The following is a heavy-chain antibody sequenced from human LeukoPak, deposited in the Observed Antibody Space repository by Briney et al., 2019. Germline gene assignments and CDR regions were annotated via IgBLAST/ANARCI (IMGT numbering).Heavy chain of an antibody. J-gene: IGHJ5*02. CDR3: ARPPIPADHDGDWFDP. V-gene: IGHV3-11*01. CDR2: ISSSGSTI. D-gene: IGHD2-2*01. CDR1: GITFSSYA. Sequence: GGSLRLSCGVSGITFSSYAMSWIRQAPGKGLEWVSYISSSGSTIYYADSVKGRFTISRDNAKNSLYLQMNSLRAEDTAVYYCARPPIPADHDGDWFDPWGQGTLVTVSS.